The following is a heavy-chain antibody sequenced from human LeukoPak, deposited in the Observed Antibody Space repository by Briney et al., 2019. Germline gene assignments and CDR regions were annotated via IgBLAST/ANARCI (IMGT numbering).Heavy chain of an antibody. CDR2: ISGSGGST. V-gene: IGHV3-23*01. J-gene: IGHJ6*02. CDR1: GFTFSSYA. CDR3: AKVLTRDYHYYGMDV. Sequence: GGSLRLSCAASGFTFSSYAMSWVRQAPGKGLEWVSAISGSGGSTYYADSVKGRFTISRDNSKNTLYLQMNSLRAEDTAVYYCAKVLTRDYHYYGMDVWGQGTTVTVSS.